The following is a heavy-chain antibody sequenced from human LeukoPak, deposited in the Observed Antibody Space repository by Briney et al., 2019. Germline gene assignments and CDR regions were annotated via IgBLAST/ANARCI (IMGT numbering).Heavy chain of an antibody. V-gene: IGHV3-23*01. CDR2: ISGSGGST. J-gene: IGHJ3*02. CDR3: AKVRYDYGDFGAFDI. D-gene: IGHD4-17*01. Sequence: GGSLRLSCAASGFTFSSYAMSWVRQAPGMGLEWISTISGSGGSTYYADSVKGRFTISRDNSKNTLYLQMNSLRAEDTAVYYCAKVRYDYGDFGAFDIWGQGTMVTVSS. CDR1: GFTFSSYA.